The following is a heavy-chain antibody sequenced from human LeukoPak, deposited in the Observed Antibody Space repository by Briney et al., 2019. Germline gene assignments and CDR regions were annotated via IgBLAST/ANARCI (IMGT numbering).Heavy chain of an antibody. D-gene: IGHD5-18*01. CDR1: GGTFSSYA. V-gene: IGHV1-69*05. CDR3: ARGEIRNGYPPCC. J-gene: IGHJ4*02. Sequence: ASVKVSCKASGGTFSSYAISWVRQAPGQGLEWMGGIIPIFGTANYAQKFQGRVTITTDESTSTAYVELSSLRSEDTAVYYCARGEIRNGYPPCCWGQGTLVTVSS. CDR2: IIPIFGTA.